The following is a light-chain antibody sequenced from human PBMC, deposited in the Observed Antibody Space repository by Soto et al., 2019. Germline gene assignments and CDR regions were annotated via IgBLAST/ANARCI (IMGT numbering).Light chain of an antibody. V-gene: IGKV1-6*01. Sequence: AIQMTQSPSSLSASVGDRVTISCRASQGIGNALGWYKQKPGKPPKVLIYGASNLQSGVPPRFSGSGSGTDFTLAISSLKPEDSETYYCLQDINYPWTFGQGTKVDIK. CDR2: GAS. CDR1: QGIGNA. J-gene: IGKJ1*01. CDR3: LQDINYPWT.